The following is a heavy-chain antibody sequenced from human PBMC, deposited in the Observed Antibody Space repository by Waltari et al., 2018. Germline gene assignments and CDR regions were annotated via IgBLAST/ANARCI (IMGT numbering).Heavy chain of an antibody. CDR1: GFTFSSYW. CDR3: AELSSSAFHI. J-gene: IGHJ3*02. CDR2: INSDGSST. Sequence: EVQLVESGGGLVQPGGSLRLSCAASGFTFSSYWMHWVRQAPGKGLAWVSRINSDGSSTSYADSVMGRFTISRDNAKNTLYLQMNSLSVEDTAVYYCAELSSSAFHIWGQGTMVTVSS. D-gene: IGHD1-7*01. V-gene: IGHV3-74*01.